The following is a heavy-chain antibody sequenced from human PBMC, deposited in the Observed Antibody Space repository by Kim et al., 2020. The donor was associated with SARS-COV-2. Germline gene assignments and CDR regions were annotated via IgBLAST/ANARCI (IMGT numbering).Heavy chain of an antibody. Sequence: KGRFTISRDNSKNTLYLQMNSLRAEDTAVYYCAKGVPPYYYDSSGYYFDYWGQGTLVTVSS. V-gene: IGHV3-23*01. D-gene: IGHD3-22*01. J-gene: IGHJ4*02. CDR3: AKGVPPYYYDSSGYYFDY.